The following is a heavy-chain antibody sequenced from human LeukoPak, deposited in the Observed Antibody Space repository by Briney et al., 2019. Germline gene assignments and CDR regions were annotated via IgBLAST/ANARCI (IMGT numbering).Heavy chain of an antibody. D-gene: IGHD5-24*01. V-gene: IGHV3-23*01. Sequence: GGSLRLSCAASGFTVSSNYMSWVRQAPGKGLEWVSAISGSGGSTYYADSVKGRFTISRDNSKNTLYLQMNSLRAEDTAVYYCAKPRRDGYYFDYWGQGTLVTVSS. CDR3: AKPRRDGYYFDY. CDR2: ISGSGGST. J-gene: IGHJ4*02. CDR1: GFTVSSNY.